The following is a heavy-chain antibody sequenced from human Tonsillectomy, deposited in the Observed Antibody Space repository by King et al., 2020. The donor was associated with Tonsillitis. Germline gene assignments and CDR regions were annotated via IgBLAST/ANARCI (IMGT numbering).Heavy chain of an antibody. V-gene: IGHV4-59*08. D-gene: IGHD3-10*01. CDR2: FYYNGST. Sequence: QLQESGPGLVKPSETLSLTCTVSGGSISNYYWSWIRQPPGKGLEWMAYFYYNGSTNYNPSLKSRVTISVDTSKNQFSLKLSSVTAADTAVYYCARIWQYYGSGRYYDNWFDPWGLGTLVTVSS. CDR1: GGSISNYY. J-gene: IGHJ5*02. CDR3: ARIWQYYGSGRYYDNWFDP.